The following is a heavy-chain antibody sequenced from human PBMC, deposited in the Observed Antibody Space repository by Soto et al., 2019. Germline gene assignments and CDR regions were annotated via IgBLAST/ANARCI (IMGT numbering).Heavy chain of an antibody. Sequence: GXSVKVSCKASGGTFSSYAISWVRQAPGQGLGWMGGIIPIFGTVNYAQKFQGRVTITADDSTSTAYMELSSLRSDDTAVYYCASMVAAKWYFDYWGQGPLVTVSS. J-gene: IGHJ4*02. CDR2: IIPIFGTV. CDR1: GGTFSSYA. CDR3: ASMVAAKWYFDY. V-gene: IGHV1-69*13. D-gene: IGHD5-12*01.